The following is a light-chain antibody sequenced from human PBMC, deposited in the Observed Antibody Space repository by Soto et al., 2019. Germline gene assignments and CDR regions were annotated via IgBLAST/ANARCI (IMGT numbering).Light chain of an antibody. V-gene: IGLV2-8*01. CDR3: TSYAGSNIWV. CDR1: SSDVGAYNY. Sequence: QSALTQPRSASGSPGQSVTISCTGTSSDVGAYNYVSWYQQYPGKAPKLMIYEVNKRPSGVPDRFSGSKSGKTASLTVSGLQTEDEAEYHCTSYAGSNIWVFGGGTKVTVL. J-gene: IGLJ3*02. CDR2: EVN.